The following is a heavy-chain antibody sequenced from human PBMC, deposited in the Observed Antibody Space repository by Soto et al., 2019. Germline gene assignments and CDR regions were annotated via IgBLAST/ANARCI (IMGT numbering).Heavy chain of an antibody. CDR2: IYYSGST. CDR1: GGSISSSSYY. J-gene: IGHJ4*02. D-gene: IGHD4-17*01. V-gene: IGHV4-39*01. Sequence: SETLSLTCTVSGGSISSSSYYWGWIRQPPGKGLEWIGGIYYSGSTYYNPSLKSRVTISVDTSKNQFSLKLSSVTAADTAVYYCARTDYGDYVVFDYWGQGTLVTVSS. CDR3: ARTDYGDYVVFDY.